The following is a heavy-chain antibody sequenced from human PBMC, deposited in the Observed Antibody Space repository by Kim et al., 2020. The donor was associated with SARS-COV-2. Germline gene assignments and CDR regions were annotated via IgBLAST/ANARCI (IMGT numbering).Heavy chain of an antibody. CDR3: ARRPLAYSGVEFDY. Sequence: SPSFQGNVTISADKSISTAYLQWSSLKASDTAMYYCARRPLAYSGVEFDYWGQGTLVTVSS. V-gene: IGHV5-10-1*01. J-gene: IGHJ4*02. D-gene: IGHD1-26*01.